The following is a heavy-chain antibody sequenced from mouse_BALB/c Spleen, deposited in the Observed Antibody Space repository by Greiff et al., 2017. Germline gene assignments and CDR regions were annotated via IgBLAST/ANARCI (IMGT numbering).Heavy chain of an antibody. Sequence: EVKLMESGGGLVQPGGSLRLSCATSGFTFTDYYMSWVRQPPGKALEWLGFIRNKANGYTTEYSASVKGRFTISRDNSQSILYLQMNTLRAEDSATYYCARDNYGNFDYWGQGTTLTVSS. D-gene: IGHD2-1*01. CDR2: IRNKANGYTT. CDR1: GFTFTDYY. J-gene: IGHJ2*01. V-gene: IGHV7-3*02. CDR3: ARDNYGNFDY.